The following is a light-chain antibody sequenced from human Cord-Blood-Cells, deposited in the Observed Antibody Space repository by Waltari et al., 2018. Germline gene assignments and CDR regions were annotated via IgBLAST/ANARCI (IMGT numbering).Light chain of an antibody. V-gene: IGKV4-1*01. CDR1: QSVLYSSNNKNY. Sequence: DIVMTQSPDSLAVSLGERATINCKSSQSVLYSSNNKNYLAWYQQKPGQPPKLLIYWASTRESGVPDLFSGSGSGTDFTLTISSLPAEDVAVYYCQQYYSTPPTFGQGTKLEIK. CDR2: WAS. CDR3: QQYYSTPPT. J-gene: IGKJ2*01.